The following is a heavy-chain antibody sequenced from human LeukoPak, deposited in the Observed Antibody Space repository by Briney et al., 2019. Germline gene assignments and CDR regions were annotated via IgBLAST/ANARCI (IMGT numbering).Heavy chain of an antibody. J-gene: IGHJ4*02. V-gene: IGHV4-59*08. CDR3: ARSELGYYFDY. CDR1: GGSISNYY. D-gene: IGHD7-27*01. CDR2: IYYSGST. Sequence: PSETLSLTCTVSGGSISNYYWSWIRQPPGKGLEWIGYIYYSGSTNYNPSLKSRVTISVDTSKNQFSLKLSSVTAADTAVYYCARSELGYYFDYWGQGTLVTVSS.